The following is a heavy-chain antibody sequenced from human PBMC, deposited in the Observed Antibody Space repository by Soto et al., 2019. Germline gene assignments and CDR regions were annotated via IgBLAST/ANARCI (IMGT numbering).Heavy chain of an antibody. V-gene: IGHV3-7*05. CDR1: GFTFSSYW. J-gene: IGHJ4*02. CDR2: IKQDGSEK. Sequence: GGSLRLSCAASGFTFSSYWMSWVRQAPGKGLGWVANIKQDGSEKYYVDSVKGRFTISRDNAKNSLYLQMNSLRAEDTAVYYCARAYSYGLIDYWGQGTLVTAPQ. D-gene: IGHD5-18*01. CDR3: ARAYSYGLIDY.